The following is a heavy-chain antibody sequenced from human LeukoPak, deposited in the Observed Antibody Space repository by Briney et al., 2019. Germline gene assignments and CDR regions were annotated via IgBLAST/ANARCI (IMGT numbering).Heavy chain of an antibody. D-gene: IGHD3-3*01. J-gene: IGHJ4*02. Sequence: PGGSLRLSCAGSGFSFNDYWMSWVRQTPGKGLEWVANIKEDGSEKYYVDSVKGRFTISTDSAKNSMYLQMNSLRAEDTAVYYCAKDDPIFGVVTYTFSFDYWGQGTLVTVSS. CDR3: AKDDPIFGVVTYTFSFDY. CDR1: GFSFNDYW. V-gene: IGHV3-7*03. CDR2: IKEDGSEK.